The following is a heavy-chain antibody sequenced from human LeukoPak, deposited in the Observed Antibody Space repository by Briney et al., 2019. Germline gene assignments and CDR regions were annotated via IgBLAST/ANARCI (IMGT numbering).Heavy chain of an antibody. J-gene: IGHJ4*02. V-gene: IGHV3-30*18. D-gene: IGHD6-19*01. CDR2: ISYDGSNK. Sequence: GRSLRLSCAASGFTFNKYGMHWVRQAPGKGLEWVAVISYDGSNKYYADSVKGRFTISRDNSKNTLYLQMNSLRAEDTAVYYCAKAFSSGWYLAHFDYWGQGTLVTVSS. CDR3: AKAFSSGWYLAHFDY. CDR1: GFTFNKYG.